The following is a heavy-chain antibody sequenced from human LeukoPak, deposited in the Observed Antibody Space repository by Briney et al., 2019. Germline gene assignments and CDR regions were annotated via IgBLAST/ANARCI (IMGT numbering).Heavy chain of an antibody. CDR2: IIPILGIA. Sequence: SVKVSCKASGGTFSSYAISWVRQAPGQGLEWMGRIIPILGIANYAQKFQGRVTITSDKSTSTAYMELSSLRSEDTAVYYCARPREDIVVVPAVEYYYYGMDVWGQGTTVTVSS. CDR1: GGTFSSYA. D-gene: IGHD2-2*01. CDR3: ARPREDIVVVPAVEYYYYGMDV. V-gene: IGHV1-69*04. J-gene: IGHJ6*02.